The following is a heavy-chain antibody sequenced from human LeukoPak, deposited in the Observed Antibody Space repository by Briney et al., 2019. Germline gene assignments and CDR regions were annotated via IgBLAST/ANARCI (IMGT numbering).Heavy chain of an antibody. CDR1: GYTFTAYY. J-gene: IGHJ5*02. V-gene: IGHV1-46*01. D-gene: IGHD2-15*01. Sequence: WASVKVSCKASGYTFTAYYIQWVRQAPGQGLEWMGLIDPSVGSTSNAQKFQGRITMTRDTSTSTVFMELTSLTSEDTAVYYCARGRYCSGGSCYFDPWGQGTLVTVSS. CDR2: IDPSVGST. CDR3: ARGRYCSGGSCYFDP.